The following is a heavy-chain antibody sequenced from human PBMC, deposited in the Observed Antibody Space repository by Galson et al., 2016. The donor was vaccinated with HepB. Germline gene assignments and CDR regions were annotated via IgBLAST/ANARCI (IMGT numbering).Heavy chain of an antibody. CDR2: IWRAGNNK. D-gene: IGHD1-26*01. V-gene: IGHV3-33*01. Sequence: SLRLACAWSKFNFSQHGTHWLRPAPGKGLEWVAVIWRAGNNKYFAVAVKGRFTMSSDNSKNMAYPQMNNLRPNDTALYYCARDLGDGSHFTFDLWGQGTLVTVSS. CDR1: KFNFSQHG. CDR3: ARDLGDGSHFTFDL. J-gene: IGHJ4*02.